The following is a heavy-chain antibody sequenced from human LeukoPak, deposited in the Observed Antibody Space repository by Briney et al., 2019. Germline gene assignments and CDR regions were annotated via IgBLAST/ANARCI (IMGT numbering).Heavy chain of an antibody. D-gene: IGHD5-12*01. CDR1: GFSFSTFA. J-gene: IGHJ4*02. V-gene: IGHV3-23*01. CDR3: AKDSGYDLVGYFDY. Sequence: GGSLRLSCAGSGFSFSTFAMTWVRQAPGKGLEWVSSVSGSGGIPSYADSVKGRFTISRDNSKNTLYLQMNSLRAEDTAVYYCAKDSGYDLVGYFDYWGQGTLVTVSS. CDR2: VSGSGGIP.